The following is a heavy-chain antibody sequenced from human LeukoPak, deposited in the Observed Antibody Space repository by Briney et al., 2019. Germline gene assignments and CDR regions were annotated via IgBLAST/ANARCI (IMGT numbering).Heavy chain of an antibody. Sequence: PGGSLRLSCAASGFTFSSYAMSWIRQPPGKGLEWIGEINRSGSTHYNPSLKSRVTISIDTSRNQFSLKLSSLTAADTAVYYCARSPSYDTNGYYYDYWGQGTLVTVSS. J-gene: IGHJ4*02. D-gene: IGHD3-22*01. CDR2: INRSGST. CDR3: ARSPSYDTNGYYYDY. CDR1: GFTFSSYA. V-gene: IGHV4-34*01.